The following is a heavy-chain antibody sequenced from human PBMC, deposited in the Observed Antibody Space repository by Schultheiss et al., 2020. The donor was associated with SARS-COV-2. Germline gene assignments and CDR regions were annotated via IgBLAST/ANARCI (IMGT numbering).Heavy chain of an antibody. D-gene: IGHD3-16*01. CDR1: GFTFDDYA. J-gene: IGHJ6*02. V-gene: IGHV3-9*01. CDR2: ISWNSGSI. CDR3: TTDPRGPGGGMDV. Sequence: GGSLRLSCAASGFTFDDYAMHWVRQAPGKGLEWVSGISWNSGSIGYADSVKGRFTISRDNSKNTLYLQMNSLKTEDTAVYYCTTDPRGPGGGMDVWGQGTTVTVSS.